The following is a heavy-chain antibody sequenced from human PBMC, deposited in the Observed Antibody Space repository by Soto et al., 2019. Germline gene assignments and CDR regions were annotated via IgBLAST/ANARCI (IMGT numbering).Heavy chain of an antibody. V-gene: IGHV3-23*01. Sequence: GGSLRLSCAASGFPFSTYAMSLVRQAPGKGLEWVSAIRGTGANTYYADSVKGRFTISRDNSKNTLHLQMNSLRAEDTAVYYCAKTSDCYYEFDYWGQGTRVTV. J-gene: IGHJ4*02. CDR3: AKTSDCYYEFDY. CDR1: GFPFSTYA. CDR2: IRGTGANT. D-gene: IGHD2-21*01.